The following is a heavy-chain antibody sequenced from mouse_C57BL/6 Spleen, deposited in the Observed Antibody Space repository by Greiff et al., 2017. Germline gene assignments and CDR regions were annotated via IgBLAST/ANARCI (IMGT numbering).Heavy chain of an antibody. CDR1: GYTFTSYW. CDR2: IDPNSGGT. V-gene: IGHV1-72*01. CDR3: ARQIYYDYDAWFAY. Sequence: QVHVKQSGAELVKPGASVKLSCKASGYTFTSYWMHWVKQRPGRGLEWIGRIDPNSGGTKYNEKFKSKATLTVDKPSSTAYMQLSSLTSEDSAVYYCARQIYYDYDAWFAYWGQGTLVTVSA. J-gene: IGHJ3*01. D-gene: IGHD2-4*01.